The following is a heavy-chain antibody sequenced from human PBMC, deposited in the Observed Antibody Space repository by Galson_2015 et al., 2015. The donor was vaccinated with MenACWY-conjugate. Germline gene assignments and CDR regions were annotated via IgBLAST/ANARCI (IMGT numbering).Heavy chain of an antibody. V-gene: IGHV3-73*01. Sequence: SLRLSCAASGSTLSGSAMHWVRQASGKGLEWVGRIRSKANSYATAYAPSVKGRFTISRDDSKNTAYLQMNSLKTEDTAVYYCTRGYCSGGTCLTLDYWGQGTLVTVSS. D-gene: IGHD2-15*01. J-gene: IGHJ4*02. CDR2: IRSKANSYAT. CDR1: GSTLSGSA. CDR3: TRGYCSGGTCLTLDY.